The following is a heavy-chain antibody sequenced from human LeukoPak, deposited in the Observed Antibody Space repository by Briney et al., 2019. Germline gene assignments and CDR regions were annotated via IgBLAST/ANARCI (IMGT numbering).Heavy chain of an antibody. CDR3: ARLSGYDYPLSSSDY. J-gene: IGHJ4*02. V-gene: IGHV1-18*01. D-gene: IGHD5-12*01. CDR2: ISAYNGDT. CDR1: GYTFTNYG. Sequence: ASVKVSCKASGYTFTNYGITWVRQAPGQGLEWMGWISAYNGDTNYAQRSQGRITMTTDTSTTTAYMELRSLRSGDTAVYYCARLSGYDYPLSSSDYWGQGTLVTVSS.